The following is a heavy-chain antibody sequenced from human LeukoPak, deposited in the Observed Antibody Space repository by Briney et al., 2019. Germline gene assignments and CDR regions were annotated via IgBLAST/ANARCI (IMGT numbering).Heavy chain of an antibody. CDR3: ARDSGYSGYVGGPFDY. V-gene: IGHV4-4*07. CDR2: IYTSGST. J-gene: IGHJ4*02. CDR1: GGSVSAYS. Sequence: SETLSLTCTVSGGSVSAYSWNWIRQPAGKGLEWIGRIYTSGSTNYNPSLKSRVTMSVATSKNQSSLRLSSVTAADTAVYYCARDSGYSGYVGGPFDYWGQGTLVTVSS. D-gene: IGHD5-12*01.